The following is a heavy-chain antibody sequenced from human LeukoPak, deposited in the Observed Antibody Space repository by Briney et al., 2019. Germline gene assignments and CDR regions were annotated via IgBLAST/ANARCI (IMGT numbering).Heavy chain of an antibody. CDR3: AREASSGYYYDHHFGY. CDR1: GYTFSAYF. J-gene: IGHJ4*02. D-gene: IGHD3-22*01. CDR2: INPSGGST. Sequence: GASVKVSCKTSGYTFSAYFMHWVRQAPGQGLEWMGIINPSGGSTSYAQKFQGRVTMTRDTSTSTVYMELSSLRSEDTAVYYCAREASSGYYYDHHFGYWGQGTLVTVSS. V-gene: IGHV1-46*01.